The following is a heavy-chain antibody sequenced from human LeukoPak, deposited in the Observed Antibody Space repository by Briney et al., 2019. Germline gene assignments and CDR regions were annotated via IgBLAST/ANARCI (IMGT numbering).Heavy chain of an antibody. CDR1: GGSISSGSYY. CDR3: ASRKTRTYYYDSSGYGPFDY. CDR2: ISSSGSTI. Sequence: LSLTCTVSGGSISSGSYYWSWIRQAPGKGLEWVSYISSSGSTIYYADSVKGRFTISRDNAKNSLYLQMNSLRAEDTAVYYCASRKTRTYYYDSSGYGPFDYWGQGTLVTVSS. V-gene: IGHV3-11*04. D-gene: IGHD3-22*01. J-gene: IGHJ4*02.